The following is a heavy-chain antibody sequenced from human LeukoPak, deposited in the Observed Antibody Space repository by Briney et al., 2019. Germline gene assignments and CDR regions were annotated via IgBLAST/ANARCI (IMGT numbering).Heavy chain of an antibody. CDR1: GYTFTGYY. V-gene: IGHV1-2*02. J-gene: IGHJ4*02. Sequence: ASVKVSCKASGYTFTGYYMHWVRQAPGQGLEWMGWINANSGGTNYAQKFQGRVTMTRDTSITTAHMELSRLRSDDTAVYYCAKAMGGNFYFDYWGQGTLVTVSS. CDR2: INANSGGT. D-gene: IGHD4-23*01. CDR3: AKAMGGNFYFDY.